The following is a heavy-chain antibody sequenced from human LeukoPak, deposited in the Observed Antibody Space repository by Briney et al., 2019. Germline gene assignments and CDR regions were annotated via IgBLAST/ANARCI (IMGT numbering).Heavy chain of an antibody. J-gene: IGHJ5*01. CDR2: ISGTGGAT. D-gene: IGHD2-21*01. CDR3: VKDPRDTYGTNWFVS. CDR1: GFSFGNYA. Sequence: GGSLRLSCVAPGFSFGNYAMSWVRQAPGKGLQWVSQISGTGGATWQAGFARDRFTISSDNSKKTLYLQMSGLRVEDTAMYYCVKDPRDTYGTNWFVSWGQGTLLIVSS. V-gene: IGHV3-23*01.